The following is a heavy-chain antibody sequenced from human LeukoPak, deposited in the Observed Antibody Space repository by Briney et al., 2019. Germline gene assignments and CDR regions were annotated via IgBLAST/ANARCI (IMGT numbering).Heavy chain of an antibody. Sequence: SETLSLTCTVSGGSISSYYWSWIRQPPGKGLEWIGSIYHSGSTYYNPSLKSRVTISVDTSKNQFSLKLSSVTAADTAVYYCARVGSSGVVTDYWGQGTLVTVSS. CDR1: GGSISSYY. CDR3: ARVGSSGVVTDY. CDR2: IYHSGST. V-gene: IGHV4-38-2*02. J-gene: IGHJ4*02. D-gene: IGHD4-23*01.